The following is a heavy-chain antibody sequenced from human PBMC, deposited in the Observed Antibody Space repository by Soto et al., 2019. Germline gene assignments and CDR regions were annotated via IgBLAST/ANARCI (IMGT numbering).Heavy chain of an antibody. CDR3: SSSWYPDY. CDR1: GYTFTGYY. Sequence: ASVKVSCKASGYTFTGYYMHWVRQAPGQGLEWMGWINPNSGGTNYAQKFQGWVTMARDTSISTAYMDPVDTATYYCARIRGSSSWYPDYWGQGTLVTVSS. J-gene: IGHJ4*02. V-gene: IGHV1-2*04. CDR2: INPNSGGT. D-gene: IGHD6-13*01.